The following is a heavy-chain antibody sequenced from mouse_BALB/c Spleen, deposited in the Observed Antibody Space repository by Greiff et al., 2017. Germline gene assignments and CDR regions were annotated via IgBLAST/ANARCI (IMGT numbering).Heavy chain of an antibody. V-gene: IGHV5-12-2*01. CDR2: ISNGGGST. D-gene: IGHD2-14*01. Sequence: EVQLVESGGGLVQPGGSLKLSCAASGFTFSSYTMSWVRQTPEKRLEWVAYISNGGGSTYYPDTVKGRFTISRDNAKNTLYLQMSSLKSEDTAMYYCARGGNYRYDEGAMDYWGQGTSVTVSS. CDR3: ARGGNYRYDEGAMDY. CDR1: GFTFSSYT. J-gene: IGHJ4*01.